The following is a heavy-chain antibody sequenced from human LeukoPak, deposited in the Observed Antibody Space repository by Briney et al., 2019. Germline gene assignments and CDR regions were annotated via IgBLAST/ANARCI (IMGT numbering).Heavy chain of an antibody. Sequence: SVKVSCKASGGTFSSYAISWVRQAPGQGLEWMGGIIPIFGTANYAQKFQGRVTITADESTSTAYMELSSLRSGDTAVYYCARGYGDYEAFDIWGQGTMVTVSS. J-gene: IGHJ3*02. D-gene: IGHD4-17*01. V-gene: IGHV1-69*13. CDR2: IIPIFGTA. CDR3: ARGYGDYEAFDI. CDR1: GGTFSSYA.